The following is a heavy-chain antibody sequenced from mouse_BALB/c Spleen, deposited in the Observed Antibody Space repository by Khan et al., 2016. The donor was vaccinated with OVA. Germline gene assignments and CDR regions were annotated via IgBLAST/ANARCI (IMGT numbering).Heavy chain of an antibody. CDR3: SIFYYDGIDH. D-gene: IGHD1-1*01. J-gene: IGHJ2*01. Sequence: EVELVESGPDLVEPSQSLSLTCTVTGFSITSDYSWHWIRQFPGNKLEWLGYMHFSGRTNYNPSLKSRISITRDSSRNQFFLQLNSVTTEDSATYYCSIFYYDGIDHWGQGTTLTVSS. CDR2: MHFSGRT. CDR1: GFSITSDYS. V-gene: IGHV3-1*02.